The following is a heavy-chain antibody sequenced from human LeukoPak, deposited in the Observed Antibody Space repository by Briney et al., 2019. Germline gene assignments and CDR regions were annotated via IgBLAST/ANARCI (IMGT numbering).Heavy chain of an antibody. J-gene: IGHJ5*02. CDR1: GYTFTNYG. CDR3: AWITYDFWSGYYMPDDP. V-gene: IGHV1-18*01. D-gene: IGHD3-3*01. Sequence: GASVKVSRKASGYTFTNYGISWVRQAPGQGLEWMGWISIYNGNTDYAQKLRGRVTMTTDTSTSTAYMELRSLRSDDTAVYYCAWITYDFWSGYYMPDDPWGQGTLVTVSS. CDR2: ISIYNGNT.